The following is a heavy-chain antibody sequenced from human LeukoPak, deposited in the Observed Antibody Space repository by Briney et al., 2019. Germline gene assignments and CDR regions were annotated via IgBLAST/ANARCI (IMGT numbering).Heavy chain of an antibody. CDR1: GFTFSSYA. CDR2: ISSTGGHT. V-gene: IGHV3-23*01. Sequence: GGSLRLSCAASGFTFSSYAMSWVRQAPGKGLEWVSSISSTGGHTYYTDSVKGRFTISRDNSKNTLYLQMNSLRAEDTAVYYCAKALIGTGGYFQHWGHGALVTVSS. D-gene: IGHD1-1*01. CDR3: AKALIGTGGYFQH. J-gene: IGHJ1*01.